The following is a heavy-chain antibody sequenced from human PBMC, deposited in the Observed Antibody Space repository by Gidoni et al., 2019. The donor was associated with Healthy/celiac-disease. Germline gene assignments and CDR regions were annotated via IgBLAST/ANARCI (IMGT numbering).Heavy chain of an antibody. CDR3: AKDRFRGSGVLDY. D-gene: IGHD6-19*01. J-gene: IGHJ4*02. Sequence: QVQLVESGGGVVQPGRSLRLSCAASGLTFSSYGMHWVRQAPGKGLEWVAVISYDGSNKYYADSVKGRFTISRDNSKNTLYLQMNSLRAEDTAVYYCAKDRFRGSGVLDYWGQGTLVTVSS. CDR1: GLTFSSYG. CDR2: ISYDGSNK. V-gene: IGHV3-30*18.